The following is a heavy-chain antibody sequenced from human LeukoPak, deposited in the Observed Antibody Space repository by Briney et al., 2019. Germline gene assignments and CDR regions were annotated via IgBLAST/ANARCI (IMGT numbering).Heavy chain of an antibody. D-gene: IGHD3-10*01. CDR3: ARERMVRGVINYYYGMDV. V-gene: IGHV3-7*03. J-gene: IGHJ6*04. CDR1: GFTLSSYW. CDR2: IKQDGSEK. Sequence: GGSLRLSCAASGFTLSSYWMSWVRQAPGKGLEWVANIKQDGSEKYYVDSVKGRFTISRDNAKNSLYLQMNSLRAEDTAVYYCARERMVRGVINYYYGMDVWGKGTTVTVSS.